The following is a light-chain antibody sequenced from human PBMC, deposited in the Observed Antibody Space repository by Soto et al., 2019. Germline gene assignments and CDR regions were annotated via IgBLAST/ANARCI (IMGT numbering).Light chain of an antibody. CDR1: QNINSN. CDR2: GAA. J-gene: IGKJ1*01. Sequence: IGMTQSPDTLSMSPGERATLSCRASQNINSNLAWYQQKPGQAPRLLIFGAATRATYIPARVSGSGSGTEFTLAISSLHSEGFAVYVCQQYNYGHSRRFGQGNNGELK. V-gene: IGKV3-15*01. CDR3: QQYNYGHSRR.